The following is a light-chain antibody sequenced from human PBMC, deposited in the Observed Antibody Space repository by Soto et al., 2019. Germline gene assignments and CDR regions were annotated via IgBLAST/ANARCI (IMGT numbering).Light chain of an antibody. CDR3: QQSGSSFSY. J-gene: IGKJ2*01. Sequence: EIVLTQSPGTLSLSPGERATLSCRASQSVSSAYLAWYQQIPGQAPRLLIYGASSRATGIPDRFSGSGSGTDFTLTISGLEPEDVAVYYCQQSGSSFSYFGQGTMLEIK. CDR1: QSVSSAY. V-gene: IGKV3-20*01. CDR2: GAS.